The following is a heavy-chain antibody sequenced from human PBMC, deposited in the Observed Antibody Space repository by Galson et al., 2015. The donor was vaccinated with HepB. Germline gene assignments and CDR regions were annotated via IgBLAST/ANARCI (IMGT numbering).Heavy chain of an antibody. CDR1: GFTFSDYY. CDR3: ARDKWELHIAAYYFDY. V-gene: IGHV3-11*04. Sequence: SVRLSCAASGFTFSDYYMSWIRQAPGKGLEWGSYISSSGSTIYYADSVKGRFTISRDNAKNSLYLQMNSLRAEDTAVYYCARDKWELHIAAYYFDYWGQGTLVTVSS. J-gene: IGHJ4*02. D-gene: IGHD1-26*01. CDR2: ISSSGSTI.